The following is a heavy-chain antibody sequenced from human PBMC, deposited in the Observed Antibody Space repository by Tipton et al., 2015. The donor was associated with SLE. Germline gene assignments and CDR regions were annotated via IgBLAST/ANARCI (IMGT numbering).Heavy chain of an antibody. Sequence: TLSLTCTVSGGSISSYYWSWIRQPPGKGLEWIGYIYYSGSTNYNPSLKSRVTISVDTSKNQFSLKLSSVTAADTAVYYCATPGPYSSSSGYFQHWGQGTLVTVSS. CDR2: IYYSGST. J-gene: IGHJ1*01. D-gene: IGHD6-6*01. CDR1: GGSISSYY. CDR3: ATPGPYSSSSGYFQH. V-gene: IGHV4-59*01.